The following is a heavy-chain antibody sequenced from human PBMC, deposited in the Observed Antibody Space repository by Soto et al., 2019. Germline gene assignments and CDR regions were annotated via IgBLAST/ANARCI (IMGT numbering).Heavy chain of an antibody. J-gene: IGHJ5*02. V-gene: IGHV3-30-3*01. Sequence: QVQLVESGGGVVQPGRSLRLSCAASGFTFTSHAMHWVRQAPGKGLEWVSIISYDGSTTYYADSVKGRFTISRDNSMNTLYLQMNSLRADDTAVYFCARHLASTVTTSGWFDPWGQGTLVIVSS. CDR1: GFTFTSHA. CDR3: ARHLASTVTTSGWFDP. D-gene: IGHD4-4*01. CDR2: ISYDGSTT.